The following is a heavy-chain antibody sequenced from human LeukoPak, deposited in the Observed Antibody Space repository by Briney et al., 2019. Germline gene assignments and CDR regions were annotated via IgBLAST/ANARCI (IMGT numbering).Heavy chain of an antibody. CDR3: AKAVANYGSGVNWFDP. CDR1: GFTFSSYG. V-gene: IGHV3-30*02. J-gene: IGHJ5*02. CDR2: IRYDGSNK. D-gene: IGHD3-10*01. Sequence: PGGSLRLSCAASGFTFSSYGMHWVRQAPGKGLEWVAFIRYDGSNKYYADSVKGRFTISRDNSKNTLYLQMNSLRAEDTAVYYCAKAVANYGSGVNWFDPWGQGTLVTVSS.